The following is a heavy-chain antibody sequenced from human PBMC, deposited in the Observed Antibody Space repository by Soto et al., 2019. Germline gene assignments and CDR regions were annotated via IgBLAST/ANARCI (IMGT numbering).Heavy chain of an antibody. CDR2: INPSGGST. CDR1: GYTFTSDY. J-gene: IGHJ6*01. Sequence: ASVKVSCKASGYTFTSDYMHWVRQAPGQGLEWMGIINPSGGSTSYAQKFQGRVTMTRDTSTSTVYMELSSLRSEDTAVYYCARLTVTAIENYYGMDVWGQGTTVTVS. CDR3: ARLTVTAIENYYGMDV. V-gene: IGHV1-46*01. D-gene: IGHD2-21*02.